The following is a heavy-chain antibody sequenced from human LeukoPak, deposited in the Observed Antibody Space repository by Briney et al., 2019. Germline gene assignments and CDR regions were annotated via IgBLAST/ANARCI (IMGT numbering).Heavy chain of an antibody. V-gene: IGHV3-21*01. CDR2: ISSSSTYM. CDR1: GFTFSSYS. Sequence: GGSLRLSCAASGFTFSSYSMNWVRQAPGKGLEWVSSISSSSTYMSYADSVKGRFTISRDNTKNSLYLQMNSLRAEDTAVYYCAKERSGWYYDYWGQGTLVTVSS. CDR3: AKERSGWYYDY. D-gene: IGHD6-19*01. J-gene: IGHJ4*02.